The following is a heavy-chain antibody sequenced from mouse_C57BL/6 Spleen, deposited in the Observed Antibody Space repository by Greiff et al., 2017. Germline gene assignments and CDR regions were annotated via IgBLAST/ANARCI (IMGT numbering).Heavy chain of an antibody. Sequence: QVQLQQPGAELVKPGASVKLSCKASGYTFTSYWMHWVKQRPGQGLEWIGMIHPNSGSTNYNEKFKSKATLTVGKSSSTAYMQLSSLTSENSVVYICAKSLIATVVEGYWGQGTTLTVSS. CDR3: AKSLIATVVEGY. D-gene: IGHD1-1*01. CDR2: IHPNSGST. CDR1: GYTFTSYW. J-gene: IGHJ2*01. V-gene: IGHV1-64*01.